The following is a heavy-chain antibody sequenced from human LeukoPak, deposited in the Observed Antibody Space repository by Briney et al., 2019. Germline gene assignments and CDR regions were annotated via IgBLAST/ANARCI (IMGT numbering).Heavy chain of an antibody. Sequence: PSETLSLTCTVSGGSISSYYWSWIRQPPGKGLEWVGRSRSKTNRYTTQYAASVKGRFTISRDDSKNSLYLQMNSLKTEDTAVYYCARGDSSGWGLDYWGLGTLVTVSS. CDR2: SRSKTNRYTT. CDR1: GGSISSYY. J-gene: IGHJ4*02. D-gene: IGHD6-19*01. CDR3: ARGDSSGWGLDY. V-gene: IGHV3-72*01.